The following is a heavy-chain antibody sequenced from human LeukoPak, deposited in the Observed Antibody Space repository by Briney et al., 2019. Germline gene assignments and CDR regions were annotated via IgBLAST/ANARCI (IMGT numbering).Heavy chain of an antibody. J-gene: IGHJ6*02. D-gene: IGHD3-10*01. CDR3: AKESRGSMDV. CDR1: GFTFSTSV. Sequence: GGSLRLSCAASGFTFSTSVVHWVRQAPGKGLEWVADISYDGSDKYYADSVKGRFTISRDNSKNTLYLQMNSLRAEDTAVYYCAKESRGSMDVWGQGTTVTVSS. CDR2: ISYDGSDK. V-gene: IGHV3-30*18.